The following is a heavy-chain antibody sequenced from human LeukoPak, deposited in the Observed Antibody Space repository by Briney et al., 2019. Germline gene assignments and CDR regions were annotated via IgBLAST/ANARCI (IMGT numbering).Heavy chain of an antibody. J-gene: IGHJ4*02. CDR3: ARDSNFKPSDY. D-gene: IGHD1-1*01. V-gene: IGHV1-2*02. Sequence: ASVKVSCKASGYSFTDYYMHWVRQAPGQGLEWMGWINPKSGGTNYAQKFQGRVTMTRDTSISTAYMDLSRLTSDDTAVYYCARDSNFKPSDYWGQGTLVTVSP. CDR2: INPKSGGT. CDR1: GYSFTDYY.